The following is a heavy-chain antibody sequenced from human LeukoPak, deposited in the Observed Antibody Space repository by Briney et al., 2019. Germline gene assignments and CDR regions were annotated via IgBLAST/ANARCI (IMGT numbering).Heavy chain of an antibody. V-gene: IGHV3-23*01. J-gene: IGHJ4*02. CDR2: ISGSGGST. D-gene: IGHD3-22*01. Sequence: GGSLRLSCAASGFTFSNYAMSWVRQAPGKGLEWVSDISGSGGSTYYADSVKGRFTISRDNSKNTLYLQMNSLRAEDTAVYYCAKDKSFGHYYDSSGFDYWGQGTLVTVSS. CDR3: AKDKSFGHYYDSSGFDY. CDR1: GFTFSNYA.